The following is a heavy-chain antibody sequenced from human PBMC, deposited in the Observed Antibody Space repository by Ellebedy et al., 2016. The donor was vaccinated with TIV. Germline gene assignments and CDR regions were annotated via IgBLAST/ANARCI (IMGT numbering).Heavy chain of an antibody. D-gene: IGHD6-19*01. Sequence: ASVKVSCKASGGTFSSYAISWVRQAPGQGLEWMGGIIPIFGTANYAQKFQGRVTITADESTSTAYMELSSLRSEDTAVYYCARASVAGYSFDYWGQGTLVTVSS. CDR3: ARASVAGYSFDY. V-gene: IGHV1-69*13. J-gene: IGHJ4*02. CDR2: IIPIFGTA. CDR1: GGTFSSYA.